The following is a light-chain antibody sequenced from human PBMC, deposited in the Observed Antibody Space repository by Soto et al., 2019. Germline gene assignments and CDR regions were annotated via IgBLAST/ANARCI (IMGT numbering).Light chain of an antibody. CDR2: KAS. CDR1: QSISTS. V-gene: IGKV1-5*03. J-gene: IGKJ1*01. Sequence: DIQMTQSPSTLSASVGDRVTITCRASQSISTSLAWYQQKPGKAPRLLIYKASSLEGGVPSRFSGSGSGTEFTLTISSLQPDDFATYYCQQYNSYSRTFGQGTKVEIK. CDR3: QQYNSYSRT.